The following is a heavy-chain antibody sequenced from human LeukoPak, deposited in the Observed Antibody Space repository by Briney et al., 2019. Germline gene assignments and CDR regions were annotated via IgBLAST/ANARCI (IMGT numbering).Heavy chain of an antibody. D-gene: IGHD2-21*01. V-gene: IGHV1-8*01. Sequence: ASVKVSCKASAYTFTSYDIHCVRQATGQGLEWMGWMNPNSGNTGYAQKFQGRVTMTRNTSISTAYMELSSLTSEDTAVYYCARVREVWWNPHDAFDIWGQGTRVTVSS. CDR1: AYTFTSYD. J-gene: IGHJ3*02. CDR3: ARVREVWWNPHDAFDI. CDR2: MNPNSGNT.